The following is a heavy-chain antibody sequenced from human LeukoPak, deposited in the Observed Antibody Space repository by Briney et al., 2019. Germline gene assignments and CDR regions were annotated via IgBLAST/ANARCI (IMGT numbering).Heavy chain of an antibody. CDR2: IIPIFGTA. D-gene: IGHD3-22*01. Sequence: GASVKVSCKASGYTFTGFYMHWVRQAPGQGLEWMGGIIPIFGTANYAQKFQGRVTITADKSTSTAYMELSSLRSEDTAVYYCARAGYYDSSGYSKRGFDYWGQGTLVTVSS. CDR1: GYTFTGFY. J-gene: IGHJ4*02. V-gene: IGHV1-69*06. CDR3: ARAGYYDSSGYSKRGFDY.